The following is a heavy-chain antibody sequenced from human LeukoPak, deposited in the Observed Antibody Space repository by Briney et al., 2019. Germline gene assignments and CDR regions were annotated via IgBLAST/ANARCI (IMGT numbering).Heavy chain of an antibody. CDR2: VYWDDDK. D-gene: IGHD6-6*01. J-gene: IGHJ4*02. CDR3: ARFHSSSSPFDY. CDR1: GSSSSTRGAG. V-gene: IGHV2-5*02. Sequence: VSGPTLVNPTQTLTLTCTFSGSSSSTRGAGVGWVRQPPGKALEWLGFVYWDDDKRYSPSLKTRLTITKDTSKNQVVLTMTNMDPVDTATYYCARFHSSSSPFDYWGQGTLVTVSS.